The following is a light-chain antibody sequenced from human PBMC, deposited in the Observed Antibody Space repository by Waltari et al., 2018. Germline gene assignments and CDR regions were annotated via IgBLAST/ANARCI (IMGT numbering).Light chain of an antibody. CDR1: SRDLGGYNY. V-gene: IGLV2-14*03. CDR3: SSYMDSSTLEL. Sequence: QSALTQPASVSGSPGQSITISCTGTSRDLGGYNYVSWYHQVPAKAPKLMIYDVLNRPSGVSSRFSGSKSGNTASLTISGLQAEDEADYFCSSYMDSSTLELFGGGTSLTVL. CDR2: DVL. J-gene: IGLJ2*01.